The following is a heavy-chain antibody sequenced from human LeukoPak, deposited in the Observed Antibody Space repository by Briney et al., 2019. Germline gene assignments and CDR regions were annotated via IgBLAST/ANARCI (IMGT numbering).Heavy chain of an antibody. J-gene: IGHJ5*02. CDR3: AKEQQQLVRGWFDP. D-gene: IGHD6-13*01. CDR2: TRNKANSYTT. CDR1: GFTFSDHY. Sequence: PGGSLRLSCAASGFTFSDHYMDWVRQAPGKGLEWVGRTRNKANSYTTEYAASVKGRFTISRDDSKNSLYLQMNSLRAEDTAVYYCAKEQQQLVRGWFDPWGQGTLVTVSS. V-gene: IGHV3-72*01.